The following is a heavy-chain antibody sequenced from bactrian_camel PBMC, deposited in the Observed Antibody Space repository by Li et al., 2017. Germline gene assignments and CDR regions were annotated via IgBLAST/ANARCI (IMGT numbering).Heavy chain of an antibody. Sequence: HVQLVESGGGSVEAGGSLRLSCAVSGFTFSRDCMGWFRQAPGKEREGVASIVRGGTTTYANSVKGRFTISEDNAKRTLYLQMNSLKPADTAMYYCAADPGRSDCKTIRYWGQGTQVTVSS. CDR1: GFTFSRDC. J-gene: IGHJ4*01. D-gene: IGHD2*01. CDR3: AADPGRSDCKTIRY. CDR2: IVRGGTT. V-gene: IGHV3S53*01.